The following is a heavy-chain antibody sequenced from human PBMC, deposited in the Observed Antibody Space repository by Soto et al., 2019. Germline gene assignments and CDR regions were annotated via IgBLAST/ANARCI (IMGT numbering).Heavy chain of an antibody. V-gene: IGHV3-30*18. CDR1: GFTFSSYG. CDR3: AKDFEQLATQYFDY. Sequence: QVQLVESGGGVVQPGRSLRLSCAASGFTFSSYGMHWFRQAPGKGLEWVAVISYDGSNKYYADSVKGRFTISRDNSKNTLYLQMNSLRAEDTAVYYCAKDFEQLATQYFDYWGQGTLVTVSS. D-gene: IGHD6-13*01. J-gene: IGHJ4*02. CDR2: ISYDGSNK.